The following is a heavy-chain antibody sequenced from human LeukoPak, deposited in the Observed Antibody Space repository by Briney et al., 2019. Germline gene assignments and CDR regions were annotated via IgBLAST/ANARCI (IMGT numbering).Heavy chain of an antibody. Sequence: SETLSLTCTVSGDSISSSSYYWAWIRQPPGKGLEWIGSIYSSGTTYYNPSLKSRVTISGDTSKNQFSLKLSSVTAADTAVYHCARLVGSGSRSFDYWGQGTLVTVSS. J-gene: IGHJ4*02. V-gene: IGHV4-39*01. CDR2: IYSSGTT. D-gene: IGHD3-10*01. CDR1: GDSISSSSYY. CDR3: ARLVGSGSRSFDY.